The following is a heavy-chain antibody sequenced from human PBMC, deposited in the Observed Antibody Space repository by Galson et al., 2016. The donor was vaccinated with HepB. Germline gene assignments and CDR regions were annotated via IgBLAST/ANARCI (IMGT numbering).Heavy chain of an antibody. CDR1: GFTFSNVW. D-gene: IGHD1-1*01. CDR3: TTGSVGYNWDDEFDY. CDR2: IKSNSDGGTT. J-gene: IGHJ4*02. Sequence: SLRLSCAASGFTFSNVWMTWVRQAPGKGLEWVGRIKSNSDGGTTDSAAPVQGRFTISRDDSKSTLYLQMNTLKTEDTAVYYCTTGSVGYNWDDEFDYWGQGVLVTVSS. V-gene: IGHV3-15*01.